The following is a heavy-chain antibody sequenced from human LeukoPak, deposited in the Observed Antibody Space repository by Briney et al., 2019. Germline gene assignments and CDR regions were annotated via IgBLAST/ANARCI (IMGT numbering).Heavy chain of an antibody. V-gene: IGHV4-39*01. Sequence: PSETLSLTCIVSGASISSSRFYWGWIRQPPGKGLEWIGTINYSGSTYYNPSLKSRVTISADTSKNQFSLNLSSVTAADTGVYYCARHVSSDLRIVVVTSDWYFDRWRRGTLVSVPS. CDR2: INYSGST. CDR1: GASISSSRFY. D-gene: IGHD2-21*02. CDR3: ARHVSSDLRIVVVTSDWYFDR. J-gene: IGHJ2*01.